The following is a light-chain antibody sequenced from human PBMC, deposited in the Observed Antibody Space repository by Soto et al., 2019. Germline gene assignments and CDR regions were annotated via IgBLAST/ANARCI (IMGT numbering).Light chain of an antibody. J-gene: IGKJ1*01. CDR1: SDICCW. Sequence: QVNQSPSTLSASVRNRVTRTFRARSDICCWLAWYQQKPGKAPKVLIYKASSLESGVPSRFSGSGSGTEFTLTISSLQPDDFATYYCQQYNSYPWTFGQGTKVEIK. CDR3: QQYNSYPWT. CDR2: KAS. V-gene: IGKV1-5*03.